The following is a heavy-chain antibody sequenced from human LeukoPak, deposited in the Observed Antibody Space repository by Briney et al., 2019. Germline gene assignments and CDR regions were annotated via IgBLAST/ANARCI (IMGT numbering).Heavy chain of an antibody. D-gene: IGHD1-26*01. V-gene: IGHV1-18*01. Sequence: ASVKVSCKASGYTFTSYGISWVRQAPGQRLEWMGWISVYNGHTTYAQKFQDRVTMTTDTSTNTAYMELRSLRSDDTAVYYCARASRWEPMYYYYGMDVWGQGTTVTVSS. CDR2: ISVYNGHT. J-gene: IGHJ6*02. CDR1: GYTFTSYG. CDR3: ARASRWEPMYYYYGMDV.